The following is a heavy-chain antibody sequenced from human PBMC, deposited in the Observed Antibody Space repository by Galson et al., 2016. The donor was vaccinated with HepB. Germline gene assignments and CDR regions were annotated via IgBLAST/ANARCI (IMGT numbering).Heavy chain of an antibody. CDR3: AREGKGGRVDYYYYYYMDV. D-gene: IGHD2-15*01. V-gene: IGHV3-33*05. J-gene: IGHJ6*03. CDR1: GFSFSTYG. CDR2: ISYDGKSE. Sequence: SLRLSCAASGFSFSTYGMHWVRQAPGKGLEWVALISYDGKSESYADSVKGRVTISRDNSKNTLYLQMNSLSAEDTAVYYCAREGKGGRVDYYYYYYMDVWGKGTTVTVSS.